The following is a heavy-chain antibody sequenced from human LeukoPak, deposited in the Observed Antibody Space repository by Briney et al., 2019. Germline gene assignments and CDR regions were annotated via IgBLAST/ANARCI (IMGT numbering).Heavy chain of an antibody. CDR2: IYPGDSDT. J-gene: IGHJ4*02. Sequence: GESLKISCKGSGYRCARYWIGWVRPMPGKGLGLMGIIYPGDSDTRYSPSFQGPVTHSADQYINTAYPQWSCLKASDTAMYYCARRDGSANYYYDYWGQGTLVTVSS. V-gene: IGHV5-51*01. CDR3: ARRDGSANYYYDY. D-gene: IGHD3-10*01. CDR1: GYRCARYW.